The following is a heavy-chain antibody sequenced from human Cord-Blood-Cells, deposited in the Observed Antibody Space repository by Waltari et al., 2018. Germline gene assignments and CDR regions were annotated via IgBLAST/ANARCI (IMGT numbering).Heavy chain of an antibody. CDR2: FDPEDGET. CDR1: GYTLTELS. CDR3: ATGLVRYCGGDCYSAFDI. Sequence: KVSGYTLTELSMHWVRQAPGKGLEWMGGFDPEDGETIYAQKFQGRVTMTEDTSTDTAYMELSSLRSEDTAVYYCATGLVRYCGGDCYSAFDIWGQGTMVTVSS. J-gene: IGHJ3*02. D-gene: IGHD2-21*02. V-gene: IGHV1-24*01.